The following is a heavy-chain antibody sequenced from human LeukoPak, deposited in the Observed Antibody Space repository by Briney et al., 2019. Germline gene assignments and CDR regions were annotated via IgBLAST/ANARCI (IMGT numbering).Heavy chain of an antibody. D-gene: IGHD6-19*01. V-gene: IGHV3-23*01. CDR2: ISGSGGST. CDR3: AADGQWLATGYFQH. CDR1: GFTFSSYS. J-gene: IGHJ1*01. Sequence: PGGSLRLSCAASGFTFSSYSMNWVRQAPGKGLEWVSAISGSGGSTYYADSVKGRFTISRDNSKNTLYLQMNSLRAEDTAVYYCAADGQWLATGYFQHWGQGTLVTVSS.